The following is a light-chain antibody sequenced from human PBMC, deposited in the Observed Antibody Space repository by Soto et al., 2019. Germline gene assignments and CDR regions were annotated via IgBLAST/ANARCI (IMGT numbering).Light chain of an antibody. CDR2: WAS. J-gene: IGKJ1*01. CDR1: QSVLYSSNNKNY. V-gene: IGKV4-1*01. CDR3: QQYYSTPRT. Sequence: DIVMTQSPDSLAVSLGERATINCKSSQSVLYSSNNKNYLAWYQQKPRQPPKLLISWASTRESGVPDRFSGSGSATDFTLTISSLQAEDVAVYYCQQYYSTPRTFGQGTKVVIK.